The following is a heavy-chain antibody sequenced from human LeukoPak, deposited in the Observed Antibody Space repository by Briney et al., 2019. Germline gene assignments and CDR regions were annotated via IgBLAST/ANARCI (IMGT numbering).Heavy chain of an antibody. Sequence: GGSLRLSCAASGFTFSSYSMNWVRQAPGKGLEWVSYISSSSSTMYYADSVKSRFTISRDNAKNSLYLQMNSLRDEDTAVYYCARAILPDGSGSCYFDYWGQGTLVTVSS. CDR1: GFTFSSYS. D-gene: IGHD3-10*01. V-gene: IGHV3-48*02. CDR2: ISSSSSTM. J-gene: IGHJ4*02. CDR3: ARAILPDGSGSCYFDY.